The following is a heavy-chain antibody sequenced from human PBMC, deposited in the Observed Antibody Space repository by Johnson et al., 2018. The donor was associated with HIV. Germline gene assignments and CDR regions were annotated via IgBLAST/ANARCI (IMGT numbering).Heavy chain of an antibody. Sequence: SLRLSCAASGFTFSNYAMHWVRQAPGKGLEWVEVIWYNGSKKYYADSVKGRFTISRDNSKNTLYLQMNSLRAEDTAVYFCARGPIADDAFDIWGQGTMVTVSS. J-gene: IGHJ3*02. D-gene: IGHD3-16*02. CDR2: IWYNGSKK. CDR3: ARGPIADDAFDI. V-gene: IGHV3-33*01. CDR1: GFTFSNYA.